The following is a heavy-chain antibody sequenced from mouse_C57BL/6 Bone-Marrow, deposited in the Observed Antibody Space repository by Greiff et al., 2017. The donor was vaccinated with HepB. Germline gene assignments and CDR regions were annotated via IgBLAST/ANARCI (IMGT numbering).Heavy chain of an antibody. V-gene: IGHV1-5*01. J-gene: IGHJ4*01. CDR1: GYTFTSYW. Sequence: DVKLVESGTVLARPGASVKMSCKTSGYTFTSYWMHWVKQRPGQGLEWIGAIYPGNSDTSYNQKFKGKAKLTAVTSASTAYMELSSLTNEDSAVYYCTRERFCDGYYLYAMDYWGQGTSVTVSS. CDR2: IYPGNSDT. D-gene: IGHD2-3*01. CDR3: TRERFCDGYYLYAMDY.